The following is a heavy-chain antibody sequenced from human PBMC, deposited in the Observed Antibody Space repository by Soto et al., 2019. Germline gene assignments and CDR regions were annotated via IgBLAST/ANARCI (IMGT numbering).Heavy chain of an antibody. CDR3: AVANYGDDDY. D-gene: IGHD4-17*01. J-gene: IGHJ4*02. CDR2: IKAYSGNT. CDR1: GYTFSTST. V-gene: IGHV1-18*04. Sequence: LVQSGAEAKKPGTSVKVSCKASGYTFSTSTISWVRQAPGQGLEWLGWIKAYSGNTNYAPKLQGRVTMTTDTSKSTAYLELRSLTNDDTAMYYCAVANYGDDDYWGQGTLVTVSS.